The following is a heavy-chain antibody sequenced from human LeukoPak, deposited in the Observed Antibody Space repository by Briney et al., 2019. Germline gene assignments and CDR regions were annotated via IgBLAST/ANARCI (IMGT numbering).Heavy chain of an antibody. CDR1: GYSFTSYW. J-gene: IGHJ4*02. D-gene: IGHD2-15*01. Sequence: GESLKISCKGSGYSFTSYWIGWVRQMPGKGLEWMGIIYPGDSDTRYSPSFQGQVTISADKSISTAYLQWSSLKASDTAMYYCARLQTLYCSGGSCYSGGYYFGYWGQGTLVTVSS. V-gene: IGHV5-51*01. CDR2: IYPGDSDT. CDR3: ARLQTLYCSGGSCYSGGYYFGY.